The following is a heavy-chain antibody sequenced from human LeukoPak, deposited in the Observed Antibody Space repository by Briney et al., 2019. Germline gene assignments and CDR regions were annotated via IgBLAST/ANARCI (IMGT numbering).Heavy chain of an antibody. V-gene: IGHV3-23*01. CDR1: GFTFSSYA. CDR2: ISGSGGST. CDR3: ARVLLWFGEFPDY. Sequence: PGGSLRLSCAASGFTFSSYAMSWVRQAPGKGLEWVSAISGSGGSTYYADSVKGRFTISRDNSKNTLYLQMNSLRAEDTAVYYCARVLLWFGEFPDYWGQGALVTVSS. D-gene: IGHD3-10*01. J-gene: IGHJ4*02.